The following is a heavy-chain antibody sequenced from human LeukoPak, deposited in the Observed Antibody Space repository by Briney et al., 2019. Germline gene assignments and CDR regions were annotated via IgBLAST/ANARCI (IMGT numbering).Heavy chain of an antibody. CDR2: ISYDGSTK. D-gene: IGHD2-2*01. V-gene: IGHV3-30*01. J-gene: IGHJ4*02. CDR1: GFTFSRYS. Sequence: GGSLRLSCAASGFTFSRYSIHWVRQAPGKGLEWVAMISYDGSTKSYADSVKGRFTISRDNSKNTLYLQMNSLRAEDTAVYYCARVGIVVIPAARFDYWGQGTLVTVSS. CDR3: ARVGIVVIPAARFDY.